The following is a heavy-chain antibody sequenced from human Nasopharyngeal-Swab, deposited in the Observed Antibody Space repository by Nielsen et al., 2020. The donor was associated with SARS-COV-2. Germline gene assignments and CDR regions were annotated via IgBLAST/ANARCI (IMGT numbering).Heavy chain of an antibody. D-gene: IGHD2-21*02. CDR2: ISGSSTYI. J-gene: IGHJ1*01. CDR3: ARTAAFCGGNCYSEYFQH. Sequence: GGSLRLSCAASGFPFSTYTMNWVRQAPGKGLEWVSSISGSSTYIWYADSVKGRFTISRDNAKNSLFLQMNNLRADDTVIYYCARTAAFCGGNCYSEYFQHWGQGTLVTVSS. CDR1: GFPFSTYT. V-gene: IGHV3-21*01.